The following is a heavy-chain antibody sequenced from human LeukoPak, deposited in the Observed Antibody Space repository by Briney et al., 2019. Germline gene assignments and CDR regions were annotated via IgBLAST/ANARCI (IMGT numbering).Heavy chain of an antibody. Sequence: GGSLRLSCAASGFTFSYYDMHWVRQAPGKGLEWVVLISYDGANQFYADSVNGRFTISRGNSKNTLYLQMNSLRPDDTAVYFCAKDDASGAGGYYYYYMDVWGKGTTVTVSS. D-gene: IGHD6-19*01. CDR3: AKDDASGAGGYYYYYMDV. CDR2: ISYDGANQ. CDR1: GFTFSYYD. J-gene: IGHJ6*03. V-gene: IGHV3-30*18.